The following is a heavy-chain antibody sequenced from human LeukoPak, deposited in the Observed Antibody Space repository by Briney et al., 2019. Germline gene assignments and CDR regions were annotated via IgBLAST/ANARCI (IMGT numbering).Heavy chain of an antibody. CDR2: IYYSGST. Sequence: SETLSLTCTVSGGSISSSSYYWGWIRQPPGKGLEWIGSIYYSGSTYYNPSLKSRVTISVDTSKNQFSLKLSSVTAADTAVYYCASTTGYGSSPITYWGQGTLVTVSS. D-gene: IGHD6-13*01. J-gene: IGHJ4*02. CDR3: ASTTGYGSSPITY. V-gene: IGHV4-39*01. CDR1: GGSISSSSYY.